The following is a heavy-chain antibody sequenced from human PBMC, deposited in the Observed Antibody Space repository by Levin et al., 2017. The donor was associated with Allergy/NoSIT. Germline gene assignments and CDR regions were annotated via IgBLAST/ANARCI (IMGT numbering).Heavy chain of an antibody. CDR3: ARDPSLIAAAGN. Sequence: GGSLRLSCAASGFTVSSNYMSWVRQAPGKGLEWVSVIYSGGSTYYADSVKGRFTISRDNSKNTLYLQMNSLRAEDTAVYYCARDPSLIAAAGNWGQGTLVTVSS. D-gene: IGHD6-13*01. J-gene: IGHJ4*02. V-gene: IGHV3-53*01. CDR2: IYSGGST. CDR1: GFTVSSNY.